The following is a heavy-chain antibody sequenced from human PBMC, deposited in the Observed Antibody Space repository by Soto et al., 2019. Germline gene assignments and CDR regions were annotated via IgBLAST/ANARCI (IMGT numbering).Heavy chain of an antibody. J-gene: IGHJ5*02. V-gene: IGHV4-59*08. CDR3: ARLGRHYQSLGR. D-gene: IGHD2-2*01. CDR2: IYYGGTT. Sequence: SETLSLTCTVSGGSISSYYWSWIRQPPGKGLEWIGYIYYGGTTTNNPSLNSRVAISIDTSKNQFSLTLSSVTAADTAVYYCARLGRHYQSLGRWGQGILVTVSS. CDR1: GGSISSYY.